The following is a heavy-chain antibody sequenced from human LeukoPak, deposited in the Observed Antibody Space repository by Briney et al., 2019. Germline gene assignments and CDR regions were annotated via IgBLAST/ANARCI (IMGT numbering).Heavy chain of an antibody. D-gene: IGHD3-10*01. V-gene: IGHV1-18*01. CDR3: ARDQMVRGVPDNWFDP. J-gene: IGHJ5*02. CDR1: GYTFTTHG. Sequence: ASVKVSCKTSGYTFTTHGVSWVRQAPGQGLEWMGWISTSKGDTNYAQKFKGRLTMTTDTSTSTACMELRSLRSDDTAVYYCARDQMVRGVPDNWFDPWGQGTLVTVSS. CDR2: ISTSKGDT.